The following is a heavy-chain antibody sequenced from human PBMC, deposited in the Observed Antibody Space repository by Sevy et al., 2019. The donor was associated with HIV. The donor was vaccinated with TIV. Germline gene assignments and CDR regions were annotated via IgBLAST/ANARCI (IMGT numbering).Heavy chain of an antibody. V-gene: IGHV1-69*13. D-gene: IGHD3-22*01. J-gene: IGHJ1*01. CDR3: ARGEITYYYDSSGSEYFQH. Sequence: SVKVSCKASGGTFSSYAISWVRQAPGQGLEWMGGIIPIFGTANYAQKFQGRVTITADESTSTAYMELSSLRSEDTAVYYCARGEITYYYDSSGSEYFQHWGQGTLVTVSS. CDR2: IIPIFGTA. CDR1: GGTFSSYA.